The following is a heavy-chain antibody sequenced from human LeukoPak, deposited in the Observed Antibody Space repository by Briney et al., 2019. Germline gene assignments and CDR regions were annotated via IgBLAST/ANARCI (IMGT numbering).Heavy chain of an antibody. CDR3: AQGSGSDAFDI. CDR1: GGSISSYY. J-gene: IGHJ3*02. V-gene: IGHV4-59*12. D-gene: IGHD3-10*01. CDR2: IYHSGST. Sequence: SETLSLTCTVSGGSISSYYWSWIRQPPGKGLEWIGEIYHSGSTNYNPSLKSRVTISVDKSKNQFSLKLSSVTAADTAVYYCAQGSGSDAFDIWGQGTMVTVSS.